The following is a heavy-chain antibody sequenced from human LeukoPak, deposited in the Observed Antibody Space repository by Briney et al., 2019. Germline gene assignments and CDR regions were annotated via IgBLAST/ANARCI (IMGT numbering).Heavy chain of an antibody. D-gene: IGHD3-3*02. V-gene: IGHV3-21*01. J-gene: IGHJ6*03. CDR2: INSSSSSYK. Sequence: GGSLTLSCAASGFTFISYNMNWVRQAPGKGLEWVSSINSSSSSYKYYADSGKGRFTVSRDNAKNSLYLQRNSLRAEDTAVYYCAREKSFLEWLSTGRRDGYYRDVWGKGTTVTVSS. CDR1: GFTFISYN. CDR3: AREKSFLEWLSTGRRDGYYRDV.